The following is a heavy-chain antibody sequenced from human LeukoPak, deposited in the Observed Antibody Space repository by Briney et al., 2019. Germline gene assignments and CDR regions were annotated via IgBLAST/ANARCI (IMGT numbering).Heavy chain of an antibody. CDR3: AKGFTMVRGVIGHFDY. Sequence: GGSLRLSCAASGFTFSSYAMSWVRQAPGKGLEWVSAISGSGGSTYYADSVKGRFTISRDNSKNTLYLQMNSLRAEDTAVYYCAKGFTMVRGVIGHFDYWGQGTLVTVSS. J-gene: IGHJ4*02. D-gene: IGHD3-10*01. V-gene: IGHV3-23*01. CDR2: ISGSGGST. CDR1: GFTFSSYA.